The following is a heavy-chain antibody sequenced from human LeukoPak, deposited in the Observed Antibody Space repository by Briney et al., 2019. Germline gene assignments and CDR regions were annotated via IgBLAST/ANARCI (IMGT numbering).Heavy chain of an antibody. CDR2: IYYSGST. Sequence: SETLSLTCTVSGGSISSSSYYWGWIRQPPGKGLEWIGSIYYSGSTYYNPSLKSRVTISVDTSKKQFSLKLSSVTAADTAVYYCARVGHGYYDSSGYYLRYYYYYYMDVWGKGTTVTVSS. CDR3: ARVGHGYYDSSGYYLRYYYYYYMDV. J-gene: IGHJ6*03. CDR1: GGSISSSSYY. D-gene: IGHD3-22*01. V-gene: IGHV4-39*07.